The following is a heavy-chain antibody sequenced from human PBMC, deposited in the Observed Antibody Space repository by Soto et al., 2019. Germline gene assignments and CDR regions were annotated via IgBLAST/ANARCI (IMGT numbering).Heavy chain of an antibody. D-gene: IGHD3-10*01. Sequence: ELQVLESGGGLVQPGGSLRLTCAASGFTLSEYGTSWVRQAPGKGLEWVSFVSGSGDSTYYTDSVKGGFTISRDSTKNTVCLQMNSLRAEDTAVYYCATSNYGERDWGQGTLVTVSS. CDR3: ATSNYGERD. V-gene: IGHV3-23*01. J-gene: IGHJ4*02. CDR2: VSGSGDST. CDR1: GFTLSEYG.